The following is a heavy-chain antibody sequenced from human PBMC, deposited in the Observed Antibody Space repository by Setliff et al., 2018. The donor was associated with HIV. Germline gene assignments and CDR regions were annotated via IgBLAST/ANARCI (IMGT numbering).Heavy chain of an antibody. CDR2: IRSKAYGGTT. J-gene: IGHJ6*03. V-gene: IGHV3-49*04. CDR3: TRDNFPLYYYMDV. CDR1: GFTFGDYA. D-gene: IGHD1-1*01. Sequence: PGGSLRLSCSGSGFTFGDYAMNWVRQAPGKGLEWVGFIRSKAYGGTTEYAASVKGRFTISRDDSKSIAYLQMNSLKTEDTAVYYCTRDNFPLYYYMDVWGKGTTVTVSS.